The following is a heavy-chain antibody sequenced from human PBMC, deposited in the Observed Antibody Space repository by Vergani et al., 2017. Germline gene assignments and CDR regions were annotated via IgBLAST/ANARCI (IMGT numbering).Heavy chain of an antibody. CDR3: AKDCVYCSSTSCYKDYYYDMDV. D-gene: IGHD2-2*02. V-gene: IGHV3-23*01. CDR1: GFTFSSYA. J-gene: IGHJ6*03. CDR2: ISGSGGST. Sequence: EVQLLESGGGLVQPGGSLRLSCAASGFTFSSYAMSWVRQAPGKGLEWVSAISGSGGSTYYADSVKGRFTISRDNSKNTLYLQMNSLRAEDTAVYYCAKDCVYCSSTSCYKDYYYDMDVWGKXP.